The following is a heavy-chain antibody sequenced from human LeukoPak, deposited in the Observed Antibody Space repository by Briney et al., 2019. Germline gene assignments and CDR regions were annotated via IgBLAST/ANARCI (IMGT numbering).Heavy chain of an antibody. CDR2: INPNSGGT. CDR1: GYTFSGYY. Sequence: ASVKVSCKASGYTFSGYYMHWVRQAPGQGREWMGWINPNSGGTNYAQKFQGRVTMTRDTSISTAYMELNRLRSDDTAVYYCARDLESEVATIPDDWGQGTLVTVSS. D-gene: IGHD5-24*01. CDR3: ARDLESEVATIPDD. V-gene: IGHV1-2*02. J-gene: IGHJ4*02.